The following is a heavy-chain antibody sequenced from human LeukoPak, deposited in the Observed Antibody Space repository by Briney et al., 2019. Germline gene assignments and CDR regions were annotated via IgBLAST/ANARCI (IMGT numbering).Heavy chain of an antibody. CDR3: ARYGSGTYSFDY. CDR2: IYYSGST. D-gene: IGHD3-10*01. V-gene: IGHV4-59*01. Sequence: SETLSLTCTAPVGPIRNYYWSWIRQPPGKGLEWIGYIYYSGSTNSNPSLKSRVTISVDTSKNQFSLKLTSVTAADTAVYYCARYGSGTYSFDYWGQGTLVVVSS. J-gene: IGHJ4*02. CDR1: VGPIRNYY.